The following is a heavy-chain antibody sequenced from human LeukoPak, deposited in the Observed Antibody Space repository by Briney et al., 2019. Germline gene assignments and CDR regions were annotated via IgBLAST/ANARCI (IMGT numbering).Heavy chain of an antibody. CDR1: GGSITSGGYY. D-gene: IGHD4-17*01. Sequence: PSQTLSLTCTVSGGSITSGGYYWSWIRQLPGKGLGWIGYIYSSGSTFYNPSLQSRVSISVDTSRNQFSLKLSSVTAADTAIYYCASTDGDYYHYYYYYMDVWGNGTTVTVSS. V-gene: IGHV4-31*03. J-gene: IGHJ6*03. CDR3: ASTDGDYYHYYYYYMDV. CDR2: IYSSGST.